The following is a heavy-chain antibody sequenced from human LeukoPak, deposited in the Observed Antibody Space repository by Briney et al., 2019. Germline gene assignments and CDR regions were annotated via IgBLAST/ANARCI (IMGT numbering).Heavy chain of an antibody. D-gene: IGHD5-18*01. J-gene: IGHJ4*02. V-gene: IGHV3-15*01. CDR2: IKSKTDGGTT. Sequence: GGSLRLSCAASGFTFSNAWMSWVRQAPGKGLEWVGRIKSKTDGGTTDYAAPVKGRFTISRDDSKNTLYLQMNSLKTEDTAVYYCTTWHAPFTRLYSSGGWGQGTLVTVSS. CDR3: TTWHAPFTRLYSSGG. CDR1: GFTFSNAW.